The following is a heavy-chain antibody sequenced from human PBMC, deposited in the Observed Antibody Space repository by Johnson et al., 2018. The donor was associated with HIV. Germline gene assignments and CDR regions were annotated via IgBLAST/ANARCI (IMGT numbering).Heavy chain of an antibody. CDR2: IRYDGNDQ. D-gene: IGHD2-2*01. CDR1: VFTFSNYG. V-gene: IGHV3-30*02. J-gene: IGHJ3*02. CDR3: ATERMVVPANAFDI. Sequence: QVRLVESGGGVVHPGGSLRLSCAASVFTFSNYGMHWVRQTPGKGLEWVTFIRYDGNDQYYADSVKGRFTISRDNSKNTLYLQMNSLRGEDTAVYYCATERMVVPANAFDIWGQGTMVTVSS.